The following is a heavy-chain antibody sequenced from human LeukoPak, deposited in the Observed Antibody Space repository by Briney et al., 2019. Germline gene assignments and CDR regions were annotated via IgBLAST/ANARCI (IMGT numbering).Heavy chain of an antibody. Sequence: GASVKVSCKASGYTFTSYGISWVRQAPGQGLEWMGWISAYNGNTNYAQKLQGRVTITTDTSTSTAYMELRSLRSDDTAVYYCARVVMITFGGVIVPTVYYYYYMDVWGKGTTVTISS. V-gene: IGHV1-18*01. J-gene: IGHJ6*03. CDR3: ARVVMITFGGVIVPTVYYYYYMDV. CDR2: ISAYNGNT. D-gene: IGHD3-16*02. CDR1: GYTFTSYG.